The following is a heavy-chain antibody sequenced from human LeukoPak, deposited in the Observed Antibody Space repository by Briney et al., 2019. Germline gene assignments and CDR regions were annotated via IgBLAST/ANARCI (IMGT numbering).Heavy chain of an antibody. J-gene: IGHJ6*02. CDR2: IYYSGST. Sequence: KPSETLSLTCTVSGGSINSGAYYWSWIRQPPGKGLEWIGYIYYSGSTNYNPSLKSRVTISVDTSKNQFSLKLSSVTAADTAVYYCARRTSSGWLSYGMDVWGQGTTVTVSS. V-gene: IGHV4-61*08. CDR3: ARRTSSGWLSYGMDV. CDR1: GGSINSGAYY. D-gene: IGHD6-19*01.